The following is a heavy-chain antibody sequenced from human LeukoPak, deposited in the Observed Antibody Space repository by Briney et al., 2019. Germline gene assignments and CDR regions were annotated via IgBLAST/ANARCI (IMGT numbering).Heavy chain of an antibody. D-gene: IGHD1-1*01. CDR2: IRSSPNTI. Sequence: GGSLRLSCTASGFTFSSYSMNWVRQAPGKGLEWVSYIRSSPNTIYYADSVKGRFTVSRDDAENSLYLQMNGLRAEDTAVYYCAKDGMMEGYYTHMDVWGKGTTVIVSS. J-gene: IGHJ6*03. CDR1: GFTFSSYS. V-gene: IGHV3-48*01. CDR3: AKDGMMEGYYTHMDV.